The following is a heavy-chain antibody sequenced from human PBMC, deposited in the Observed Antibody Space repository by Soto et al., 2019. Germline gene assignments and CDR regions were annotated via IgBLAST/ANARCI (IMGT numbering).Heavy chain of an antibody. D-gene: IGHD4-17*01. CDR3: AKDLRPDGVWDFDY. Sequence: EVQLLESGGDLVQPGGSLRLACAASGFTFSSYTMTWVRQAPGKGREWGSGINSGGRTYYADSVKGRFTISRDDSKNTLYLQIISLRAEDTAVYYCAKDLRPDGVWDFDYWGQGNLVTVSS. CDR2: INSGGRT. CDR1: GFTFSSYT. J-gene: IGHJ4*02. V-gene: IGHV3-23*01.